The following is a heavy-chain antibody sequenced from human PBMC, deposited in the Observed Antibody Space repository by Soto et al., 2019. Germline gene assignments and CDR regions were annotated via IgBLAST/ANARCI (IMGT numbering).Heavy chain of an antibody. Sequence: EVQLLESGGGLVQPGGSLRLSCVASGFTFSTYAMTWVRQSPGKGLEWISVITGSGGSTYYADSEKGRFTISRDNSRNTLYLQMKSLRAEDTAIYYCARPLAYWGQGTLVTVSS. V-gene: IGHV3-23*01. CDR3: ARPLAY. CDR1: GFTFSTYA. J-gene: IGHJ4*02. D-gene: IGHD3-16*01. CDR2: ITGSGGST.